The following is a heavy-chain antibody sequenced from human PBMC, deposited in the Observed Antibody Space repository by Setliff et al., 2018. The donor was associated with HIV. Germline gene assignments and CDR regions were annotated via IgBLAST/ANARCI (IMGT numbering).Heavy chain of an antibody. CDR1: GFTFSSYW. CDR3: ARDDSNGKTDAFDI. CDR2: IKQDGSKA. D-gene: IGHD5-18*01. J-gene: IGHJ3*02. Sequence: GGSLRLSCAASGFTFSSYWMSWVRQAPGKGLEWVAGIKQDGSKAYYMDSVKGRFTISRDNPKNSLYLQMTSLRAEDTAVYYCARDDSNGKTDAFDIWGQGTTVTVSS. V-gene: IGHV3-7*04.